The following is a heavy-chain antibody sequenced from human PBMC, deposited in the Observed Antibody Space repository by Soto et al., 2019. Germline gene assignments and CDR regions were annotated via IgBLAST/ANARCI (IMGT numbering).Heavy chain of an antibody. J-gene: IGHJ4*02. CDR1: GFIFGTYS. Sequence: EVQLVESGGGLVQPGGSLRLSCAASGFIFGTYSMNWVRQAPGKGLEWISYISTTSAPIYYADSVKGRFTISRDNVQNSLYLQMNSLRGDDTAVYYCARGSSGSDYWGQGTLVTVSS. V-gene: IGHV3-48*01. D-gene: IGHD3-22*01. CDR3: ARGSSGSDY. CDR2: ISTTSAPI.